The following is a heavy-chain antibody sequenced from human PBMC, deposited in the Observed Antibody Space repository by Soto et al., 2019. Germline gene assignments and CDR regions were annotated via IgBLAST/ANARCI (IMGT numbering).Heavy chain of an antibody. V-gene: IGHV3-7*01. Sequence: PASGFTFSSYWMSWVRQAPGKGLEWVANIKQDGSEKYYVDSVKGRFTISRDNAKNSLYLQMNSVRAEDTAVYYCARAVGDGYNQGGFTFDYWGQGTLVTVSS. CDR1: GFTFSSYW. CDR3: ARAVGDGYNQGGFTFDY. D-gene: IGHD5-12*01. J-gene: IGHJ4*02. CDR2: IKQDGSEK.